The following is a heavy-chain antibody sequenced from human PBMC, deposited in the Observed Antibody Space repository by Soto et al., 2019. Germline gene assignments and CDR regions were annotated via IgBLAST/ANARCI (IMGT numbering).Heavy chain of an antibody. CDR3: ARGLLAYFGMDV. CDR2: ISAHNGNK. D-gene: IGHD1-26*01. J-gene: IGHJ6*02. CDR1: GYSFTNYD. V-gene: IGHV1-18*01. Sequence: QLVQSGAEVKKPGASVKVSCKASGYSFTNYDISWVRQAPGQGLQWMAWISAHNGNKRYAEKFQGRDSTTTDTPTSTAYMEVRTLTTGDTAVYYCARGLLAYFGMDVWGQGTTVT.